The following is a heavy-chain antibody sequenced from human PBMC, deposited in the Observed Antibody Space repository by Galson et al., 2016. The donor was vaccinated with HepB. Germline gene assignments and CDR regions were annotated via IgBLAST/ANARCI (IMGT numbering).Heavy chain of an antibody. V-gene: IGHV2-70*04. Sequence: PALVKPTQDLTLTCSFSGFSLDTPSMRVSWIRQPPGKALEWIARIDWDNDKFYRTSLRTRLTISKDTSKNQVAPTMTNMDPVDTATYYCAREGVALDHWGQGILVTVSS. CDR3: AREGVALDH. CDR1: GFSLDTPSMR. D-gene: IGHD3-3*01. J-gene: IGHJ4*02. CDR2: IDWDNDK.